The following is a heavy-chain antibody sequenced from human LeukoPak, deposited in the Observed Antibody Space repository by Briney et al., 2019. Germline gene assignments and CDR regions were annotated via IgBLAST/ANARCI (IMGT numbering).Heavy chain of an antibody. Sequence: GGSLRLSCAASGFTVSSNYMSWVRQAPGKGLEWVSVIYSGGSTYYADSVKGRFTISRDNSKNTLCLQMNSLRAEDTAVYYCARDRLYYDSSGYYHDAFDIWGQGTMVTVSS. V-gene: IGHV3-66*02. J-gene: IGHJ3*02. CDR1: GFTVSSNY. D-gene: IGHD3-22*01. CDR3: ARDRLYYDSSGYYHDAFDI. CDR2: IYSGGST.